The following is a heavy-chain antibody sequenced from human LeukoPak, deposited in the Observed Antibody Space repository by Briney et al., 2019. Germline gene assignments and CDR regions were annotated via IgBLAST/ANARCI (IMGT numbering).Heavy chain of an antibody. J-gene: IGHJ3*02. V-gene: IGHV1-24*01. D-gene: IGHD3-3*01. CDR3: ATDTSTEWSYANAFDI. CDR1: GYTLTELS. CDR2: FDPEDGET. Sequence: GASVKVSCKVSGYTLTELSMHWVRQAPGKGLEWMGGFDPEDGETIYAQKFQGRVTMTEDTSTDTAYMELSSLRSEDTAVYYCATDTSTEWSYANAFDIWGQGTMVTVSS.